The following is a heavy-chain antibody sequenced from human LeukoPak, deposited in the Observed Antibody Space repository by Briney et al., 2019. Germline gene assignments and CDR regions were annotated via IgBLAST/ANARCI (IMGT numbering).Heavy chain of an antibody. Sequence: SVKVSCKAFGGTFSSYAISWVRQAPGQGLEWMGGIIPIFGTANYAQKFQGRVTITTDESTSTAYMELSSLRSEDTAVYYCAGLGQYYYYGMDVWGQGTTVTVSS. CDR2: IIPIFGTA. V-gene: IGHV1-69*05. CDR3: AGLGQYYYYGMDV. CDR1: GGTFSSYA. J-gene: IGHJ6*02.